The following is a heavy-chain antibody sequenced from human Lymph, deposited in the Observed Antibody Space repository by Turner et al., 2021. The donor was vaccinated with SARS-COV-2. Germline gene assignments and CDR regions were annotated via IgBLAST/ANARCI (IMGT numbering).Heavy chain of an antibody. Sequence: EVQLVESGGGLVQPGRSLRLSCAASGFPFDVYAMHWVRQAPGKGLEWVSGINLSGGSIAYADSVKGRFTISRDNPKNSLYLQMNSLRAEDTAFYYCAKDLAGTYYSSFDYWGQGTLVTVSS. CDR3: AKDLAGTYYSSFDY. J-gene: IGHJ4*02. V-gene: IGHV3-9*01. CDR2: INLSGGSI. CDR1: GFPFDVYA. D-gene: IGHD1-26*01.